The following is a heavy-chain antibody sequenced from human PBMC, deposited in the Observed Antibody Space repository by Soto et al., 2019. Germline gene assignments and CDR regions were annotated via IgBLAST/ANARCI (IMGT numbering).Heavy chain of an antibody. CDR2: ISAHKGNT. Sequence: QVHLVQSGAEVKKPGASVKVSCKGSGYGFTTYGITWVRQAPGQGLEWMAWISAHKGNTNYAQKLQGRVTVTRDTSTSTAYMELRSLTSDDKAVDYCARGRYGDYWGQGALVTVSS. V-gene: IGHV1-18*01. CDR3: ARGRYGDY. J-gene: IGHJ4*02. D-gene: IGHD1-1*01. CDR1: GYGFTTYG.